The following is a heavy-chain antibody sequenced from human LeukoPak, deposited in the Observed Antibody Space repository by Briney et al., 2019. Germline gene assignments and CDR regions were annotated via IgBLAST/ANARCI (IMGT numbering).Heavy chain of an antibody. J-gene: IGHJ3*01. CDR2: ISDDGGNE. Sequence: PGGSLRLSCAGSGYTFSSFGMQWVRQAPGKGLEWVAVISDDGGNEHYADSVRGRFTISRDNSKNTLYLQMNSLRAEDTAVYYCARDGDFWTAQGAFDVWGQGTMVTVYS. CDR3: ARDGDFWTAQGAFDV. CDR1: GYTFSSFG. V-gene: IGHV3-30*03. D-gene: IGHD3/OR15-3a*01.